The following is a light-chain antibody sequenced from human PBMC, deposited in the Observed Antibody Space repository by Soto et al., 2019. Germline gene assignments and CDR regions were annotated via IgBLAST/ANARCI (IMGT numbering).Light chain of an antibody. J-gene: IGKJ3*01. CDR1: HSVSSSY. Sequence: EIVLTQSPGTLSLSPGERATLSCRASHSVSSSYLAWYQQKPGQAPRLLIYGASSRATGIPDRFSGSGSGTDLILTITSLEPEDFAVYYCQHYDNSPPSVTFGPGTKVDIK. V-gene: IGKV3-20*01. CDR2: GAS. CDR3: QHYDNSPPSVT.